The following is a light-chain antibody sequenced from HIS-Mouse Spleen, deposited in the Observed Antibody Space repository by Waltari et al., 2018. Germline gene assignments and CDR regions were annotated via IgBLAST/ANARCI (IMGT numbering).Light chain of an antibody. J-gene: IGLJ2*01. CDR3: YSTDSSGNHRV. CDR1: ALPKKY. CDR2: EDS. Sequence: SYELTQPPSVSVSPGQTARITCSGDALPKKYAYWDQQKSGQAPVLVIYEDSKRPSGITERVSGSSSGTMATLTISGAQVEDEADYYCYSTDSSGNHRVFGGGTKLTVL. V-gene: IGLV3-10*01.